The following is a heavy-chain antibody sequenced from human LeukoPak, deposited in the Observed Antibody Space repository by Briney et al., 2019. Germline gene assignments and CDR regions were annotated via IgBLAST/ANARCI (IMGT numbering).Heavy chain of an antibody. V-gene: IGHV4-30-4*01. Sequence: SETLSLTCTVSGGSISSGDYYWSWIRQPPGKGLEWIGYIYYSGSTYYNPSLKSRVTISVDTSKNQFSLKLSSVSAADTAVYYWAGILQRWYDSSGYDHYWYFDLWGRGTLVTVSS. J-gene: IGHJ2*01. CDR1: GGSISSGDYY. D-gene: IGHD3-22*01. CDR2: IYYSGST. CDR3: AGILQRWYDSSGYDHYWYFDL.